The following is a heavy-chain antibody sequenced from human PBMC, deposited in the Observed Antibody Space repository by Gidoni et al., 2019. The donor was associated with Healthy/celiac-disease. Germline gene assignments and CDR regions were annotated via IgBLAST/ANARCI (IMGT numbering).Heavy chain of an antibody. CDR1: GGSISSYY. D-gene: IGHD6-19*01. Sequence: QVQLQESGPGLVKPSETLSLTCTVSGGSISSYYWSWIRQPPGKGLEWIGYIYYSGSTNYNPSLKSRVTISVDTSKNQFSLKLSSVTAADTAVYYCARHRDSSGWYGDWFDPWGQGTLVTVSS. CDR3: ARHRDSSGWYGDWFDP. CDR2: IYYSGST. V-gene: IGHV4-59*08. J-gene: IGHJ5*02.